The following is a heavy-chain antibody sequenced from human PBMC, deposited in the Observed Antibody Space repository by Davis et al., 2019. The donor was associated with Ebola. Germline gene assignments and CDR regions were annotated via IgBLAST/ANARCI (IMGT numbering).Heavy chain of an antibody. CDR2: IWYDGSNK. V-gene: IGHV3-33*06. J-gene: IGHJ4*02. CDR1: GFTFSSYG. D-gene: IGHD6-6*01. CDR3: AKRVYSSSSALDY. Sequence: GESLKISCAASGFTFSSYGMHWVRQAPGKGLEWVAVIWYDGSNKYYADSVKGRFTISRDNSKNTLYLQMNSLRAEDTGVYYCAKRVYSSSSALDYWGQGTLVTVSS.